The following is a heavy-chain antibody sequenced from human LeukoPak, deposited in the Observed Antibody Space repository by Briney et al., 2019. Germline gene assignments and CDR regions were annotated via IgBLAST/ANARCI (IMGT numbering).Heavy chain of an antibody. CDR2: IKKDGSEK. Sequence: GGSLRLSRAASGFTFSTYWMSWVRQAPGKGLEWVASIKKDGSEKYYVDSVKGRFTISRDNAQNSLYLQMNSLRVEDTALYYFAKARPGDTFDYWGQGTLVTVSS. D-gene: IGHD3-10*01. J-gene: IGHJ4*02. CDR1: GFTFSTYW. V-gene: IGHV3-7*01. CDR3: AKARPGDTFDY.